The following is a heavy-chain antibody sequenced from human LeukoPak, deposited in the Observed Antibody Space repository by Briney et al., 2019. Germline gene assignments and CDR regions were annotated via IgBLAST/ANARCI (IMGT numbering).Heavy chain of an antibody. CDR3: ARDLSSGWFHDAFDI. D-gene: IGHD6-19*01. J-gene: IGHJ3*02. Sequence: GGSLRLSCAASGFTFSSYSMNWVRQAPGKGPEWVSSISSSSSYIYYADSVKGRFTISRDNAKNSLYLQMNSLRAEDTAVYYCARDLSSGWFHDAFDIWGQGTMVTVSS. CDR1: GFTFSSYS. CDR2: ISSSSSYI. V-gene: IGHV3-21*01.